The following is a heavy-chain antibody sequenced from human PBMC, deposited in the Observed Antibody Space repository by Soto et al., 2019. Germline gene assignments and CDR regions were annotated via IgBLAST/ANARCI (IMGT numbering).Heavy chain of an antibody. CDR3: AGDLTTSYYYYYGMDV. J-gene: IGHJ6*02. D-gene: IGHD4-17*01. V-gene: IGHV3-21*01. CDR2: ISSSSSYI. CDR1: GFTFSSYS. Sequence: PGGSLRLSCAASGFTFSSYSMNWVRQAPGKGLEWVSSISSSSSYIYYADSVKGRFTISRDNAKNSLYLQMNSLRAEDTAVYYCAGDLTTSYYYYYGMDVWGQGTTVSVAS.